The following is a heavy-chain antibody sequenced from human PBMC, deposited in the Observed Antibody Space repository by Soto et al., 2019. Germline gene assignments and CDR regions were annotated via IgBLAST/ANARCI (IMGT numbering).Heavy chain of an antibody. J-gene: IGHJ4*02. CDR2: ISSTSSYT. V-gene: IGHV3-21*01. D-gene: IGHD6-19*01. CDR1: GFTFSSYA. CDR3: ARDLALAGNY. Sequence: PXVSLRLSCAASGFTFSSYAMNWVRQTQEKGLEWVSSISSTSSYTHYSDSVKGRFTISRDNANNSLFLQMNSLRAEDTATYYCARDLALAGNYWGQGVLVTVSS.